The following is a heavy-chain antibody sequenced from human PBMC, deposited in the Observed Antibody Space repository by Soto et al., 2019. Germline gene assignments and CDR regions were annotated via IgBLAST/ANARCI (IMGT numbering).Heavy chain of an antibody. CDR1: GDFVSSNSAA. CDR2: TCYKSKWYT. J-gene: IGHJ5*02. D-gene: IGHD5-12*01. Sequence: SQTLSLTCAISGDFVSSNSAAWNWIRHSPSRGLELLGMTCYKSKWYTDYAVSVKSRIMINPDTSKNQFSLHLDSVTPDDTAVYFCARGEKWISRIRGYNWFHPWGRGTRVTVSS. CDR3: ARGEKWISRIRGYNWFHP. V-gene: IGHV6-1*01.